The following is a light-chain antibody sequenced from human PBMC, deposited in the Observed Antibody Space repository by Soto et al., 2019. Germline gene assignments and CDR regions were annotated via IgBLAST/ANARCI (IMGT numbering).Light chain of an antibody. CDR2: QVS. J-gene: IGKJ1*01. CDR3: QQSSNTPPT. CDR1: QSLVYSDGSTY. V-gene: IGKV2-30*01. Sequence: DVVMTQSPVSLPVTLGQPASISCRSSQSLVYSDGSTYLNWFHQRPSQPPRRLIFQVSNRHTGVPARFSGSGFGTDFTLTISSLQPEDFGTYYCQQSSNTPPTFGQGTKVEIK.